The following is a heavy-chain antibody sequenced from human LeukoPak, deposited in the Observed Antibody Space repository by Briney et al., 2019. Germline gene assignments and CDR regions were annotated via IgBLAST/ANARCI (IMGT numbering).Heavy chain of an antibody. Sequence: ASVKVSCKASGYSFTGYYIHWVRQAPGQGFEWMGWINANSGGTNYAQKFQGRVTMTRDTSITTAYMELSGLRSDDTAVYYCARVATIAGTGYFYYFDYWGQGTLVTVSS. V-gene: IGHV1-2*02. CDR3: ARVATIAGTGYFYYFDY. D-gene: IGHD5-12*01. J-gene: IGHJ4*02. CDR2: INANSGGT. CDR1: GYSFTGYY.